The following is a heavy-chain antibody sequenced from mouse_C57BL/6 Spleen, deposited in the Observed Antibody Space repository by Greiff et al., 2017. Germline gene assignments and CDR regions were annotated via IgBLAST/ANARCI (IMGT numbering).Heavy chain of an antibody. D-gene: IGHD1-1*01. J-gene: IGHJ1*03. CDR1: GYTFTDHT. CDR2: IYPRDGST. CDR3: AALDYYGSSYWYFDV. V-gene: IGHV1-78*01. Sequence: QVQLQQSDAELVKPGASVKISCKVSGYTFTDHTIHWMKQRPEQGLEWIGHIYPRDGSTKYNEKFKGKATLTADKSSSTAYMQLNSLTSEDSAVYFCAALDYYGSSYWYFDVWGTGTTVTVSS.